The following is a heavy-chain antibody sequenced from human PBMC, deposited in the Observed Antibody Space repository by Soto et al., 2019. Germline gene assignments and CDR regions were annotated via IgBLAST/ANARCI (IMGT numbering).Heavy chain of an antibody. V-gene: IGHV5-10-1*01. Sequence: GESLKISCKGSGYSFTSYWISWVRQMPGKGLEWMGRIDPSDSYTNYSPSFQGHVTISADTSISTAYQQWSSLKASDTAMYYCARRRGDYYYYGMDVWGQGTTVTVSS. CDR1: GYSFTSYW. CDR3: ARRRGDYYYYGMDV. CDR2: IDPSDSYT. J-gene: IGHJ6*02. D-gene: IGHD3-10*01.